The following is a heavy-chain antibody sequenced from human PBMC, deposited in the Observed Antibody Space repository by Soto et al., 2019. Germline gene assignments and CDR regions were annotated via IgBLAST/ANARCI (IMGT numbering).Heavy chain of an antibody. CDR3: AREDDTTGHYRWFDP. J-gene: IGHJ5*02. Sequence: SVKVSCKPSGVTFDSFTFSWVGQAPGQGLEWMGGFVPMFGSASVAQRFQGRVRITAVASTGTGYMELSDLRSDDSSIYYCAREDDTTGHYRWFDPWGPGTLVTVS. CDR1: GVTFDSFT. D-gene: IGHD3-9*01. CDR2: FVPMFGSA. V-gene: IGHV1-69*13.